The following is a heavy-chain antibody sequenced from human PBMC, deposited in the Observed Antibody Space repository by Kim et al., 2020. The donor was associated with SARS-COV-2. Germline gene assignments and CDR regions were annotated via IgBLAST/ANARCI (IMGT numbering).Heavy chain of an antibody. D-gene: IGHD3-9*01. CDR3: ARARVGILTGYWFDP. J-gene: IGHJ5*02. V-gene: IGHV3-74*01. Sequence: GGSLRLSCAASGFTFSSYWMHWVRQAPGKGLVWVSRINSDGSSTSYADSVKGRFTISRDNAKNTLYLQMNSLRAEDTAVYYCARARVGILTGYWFDPWGQGTLVTVSS. CDR2: INSDGSST. CDR1: GFTFSSYW.